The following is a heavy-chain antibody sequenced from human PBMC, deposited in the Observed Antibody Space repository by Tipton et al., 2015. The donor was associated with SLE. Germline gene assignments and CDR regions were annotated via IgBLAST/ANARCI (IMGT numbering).Heavy chain of an antibody. CDR1: GGSFSGYY. CDR2: INHSGST. Sequence: LRLSCAVYGGSFSGYYWSWIRQPPGKGLEWIGEINHSGSTTYNPSLKSRVTISIDTSKNQLSLKLSSVTAADTAVYYCARGLSPPVGIKYSYYIVVWGTGATFT. CDR3: ARGLSPPVGIKYSYYIVV. D-gene: IGHD4-23*01. V-gene: IGHV4-34*01. J-gene: IGHJ6*03.